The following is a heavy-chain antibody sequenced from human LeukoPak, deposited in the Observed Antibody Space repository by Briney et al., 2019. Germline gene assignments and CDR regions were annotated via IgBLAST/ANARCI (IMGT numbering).Heavy chain of an antibody. CDR2: IYYSGST. V-gene: IGHV4-39*07. J-gene: IGHJ4*02. Sequence: SETLSLTCTVSGGSISSSTYYWGWIRQPPGKGLQWIGSIYYSGSTYFNPSLKSRVTISVDTSKNQFSLKLSSVTAADTAVYYCARAVVGYYFDYWGQGTLVTVSS. CDR1: GGSISSSTYY. CDR3: ARAVVGYYFDY. D-gene: IGHD3-22*01.